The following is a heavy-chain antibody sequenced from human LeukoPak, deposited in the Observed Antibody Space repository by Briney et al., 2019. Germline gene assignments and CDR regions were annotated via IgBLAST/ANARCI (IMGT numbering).Heavy chain of an antibody. Sequence: ASVKVSCKASGGTFSSYAISWVRQAPGQGLEWMGGIIPIFGTANYAQKFQGRVTITADESTSTAYMELSSLRSEDTAVYYCARAQGDGYDFWSGYKSDYWGQGTLVTVSS. CDR2: IIPIFGTA. CDR1: GGTFSSYA. D-gene: IGHD3-3*01. V-gene: IGHV1-69*13. J-gene: IGHJ4*02. CDR3: ARAQGDGYDFWSGYKSDY.